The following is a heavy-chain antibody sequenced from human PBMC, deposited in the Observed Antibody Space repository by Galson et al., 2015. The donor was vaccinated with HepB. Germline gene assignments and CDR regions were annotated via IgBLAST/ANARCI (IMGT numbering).Heavy chain of an antibody. J-gene: IGHJ3*02. Sequence: TLSLTCTVSGGSMDTYYWYWIRQFPGKGLEWIGYIYYSGSTNYNPSLKSRLTISVDTSKNQFSLKLNSVTASDTAAYYCARGYFDLRSNSYAHAFDIWGQGTVVTVSS. CDR1: GGSMDTYY. V-gene: IGHV4-59*12. CDR2: IYYSGST. CDR3: ARGYFDLRSNSYAHAFDI. D-gene: IGHD3-3*01.